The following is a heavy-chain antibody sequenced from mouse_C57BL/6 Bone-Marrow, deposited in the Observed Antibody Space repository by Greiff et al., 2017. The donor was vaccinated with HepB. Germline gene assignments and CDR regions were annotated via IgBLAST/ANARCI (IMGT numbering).Heavy chain of an antibody. V-gene: IGHV5-12*01. D-gene: IGHD4-1*01. CDR1: GFTFSDYY. Sequence: EVQLVESGGGLVQPGGSLKLSCAASGFTFSDYYMYWVRQTPEKRLEWVAYISNGGGSTYYPDTVKGRFTISRDNAKNTLYLQMSRLKSEDTAMYYCARRGTGTFLDYWGQGTTLTVSS. J-gene: IGHJ2*01. CDR2: ISNGGGST. CDR3: ARRGTGTFLDY.